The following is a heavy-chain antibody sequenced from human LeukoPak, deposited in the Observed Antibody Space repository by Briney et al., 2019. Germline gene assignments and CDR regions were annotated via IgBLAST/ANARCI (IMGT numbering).Heavy chain of an antibody. CDR3: ARQITFGGVEFDP. CDR1: GYSFTTYW. Sequence: GESLKVSCMGSGYSFTTYWIGWVRQMPGKGLEWMGIIYPGDSDARYGPSFQGQVTISVDKSINTAYLQWSSLKASDTAMYYCARQITFGGVEFDPWGQGTLVTVSS. J-gene: IGHJ5*02. CDR2: IYPGDSDA. D-gene: IGHD3-16*01. V-gene: IGHV5-51*01.